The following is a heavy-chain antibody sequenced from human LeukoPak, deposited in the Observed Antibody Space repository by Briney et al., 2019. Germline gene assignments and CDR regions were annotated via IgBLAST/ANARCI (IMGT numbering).Heavy chain of an antibody. J-gene: IGHJ4*02. Sequence: PGRSLRLSCAASGFTVSGYGMLWVRQAPGKGLEWMADISYDGSHIYYADSVKGRFTISRDSYKNTLYLQMNSMRTDDTAVYYCARDRSNSWTFDYWGQGTLVTVSS. V-gene: IGHV3-30*03. CDR3: ARDRSNSWTFDY. CDR2: ISYDGSHI. CDR1: GFTVSGYG. D-gene: IGHD6-13*01.